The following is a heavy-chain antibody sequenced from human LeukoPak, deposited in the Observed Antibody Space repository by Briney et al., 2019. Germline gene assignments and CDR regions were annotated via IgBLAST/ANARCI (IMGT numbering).Heavy chain of an antibody. CDR2: ISGGSDLI. V-gene: IGHV3-48*04. CDR1: GFTFSGYS. D-gene: IGHD4-23*01. Sequence: GGSLRLSCVASGFTFSGYSMNWVRQAPGKGLEWVSYISGGSDLIYYADSVKGRFTISRDNARNSLYLQMNSLRVEDTAVYYCTRDTVVVNWGQGTLVTVSS. CDR3: TRDTVVVN. J-gene: IGHJ4*02.